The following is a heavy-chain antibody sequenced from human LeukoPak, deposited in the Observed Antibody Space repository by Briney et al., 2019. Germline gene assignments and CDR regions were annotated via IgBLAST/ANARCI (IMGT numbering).Heavy chain of an antibody. CDR3: ARNYYGSGTYHMDV. V-gene: IGHV3-43*01. CDR1: GFTFDDYT. J-gene: IGHJ6*03. Sequence: PGGSLRLSCAASGFTFDDYTMHWVRQAPGKGLEWVSLISWDGGSTYYADSVKGRFTISRDNSKNSLYLQMNSLRTEDTALYYCARNYYGSGTYHMDVWGKGTTVTVSS. D-gene: IGHD3-10*01. CDR2: ISWDGGST.